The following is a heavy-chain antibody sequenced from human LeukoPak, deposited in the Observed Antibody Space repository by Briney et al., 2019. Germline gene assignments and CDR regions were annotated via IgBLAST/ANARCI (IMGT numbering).Heavy chain of an antibody. CDR1: GFTFSSYE. D-gene: IGHD5-24*01. J-gene: IGHJ4*02. Sequence: PGGSLRLSCAASGFTFSSYEMNWVRQAPGKGLEWVSYISSSGSTIYYTDSVKGRFTISRDNAKNSLYLQMNSLRAEDTAVYYCARDTRWLRALDYWGQGTLVTVSS. V-gene: IGHV3-48*03. CDR3: ARDTRWLRALDY. CDR2: ISSSGSTI.